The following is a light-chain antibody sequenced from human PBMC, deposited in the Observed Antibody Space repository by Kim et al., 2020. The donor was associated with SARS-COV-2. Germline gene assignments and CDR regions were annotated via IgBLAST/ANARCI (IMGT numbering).Light chain of an antibody. V-gene: IGKV3-15*01. CDR1: QRVGSN. CDR3: QQYNNWPPLT. J-gene: IGKJ4*01. CDR2: AAS. Sequence: SPGERATPSGRTSQRVGSNLAGYQQKPGQAPRLLIYAASTRAPGIPARFIGSGSGTEFTRNISGQQSEAFAGYYCQQYNNWPPLTFGGGTKVDSK.